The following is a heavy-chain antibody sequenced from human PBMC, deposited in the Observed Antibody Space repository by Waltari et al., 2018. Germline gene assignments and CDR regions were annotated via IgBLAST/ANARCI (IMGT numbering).Heavy chain of an antibody. CDR2: INPNRGGT. J-gene: IGHJ5*02. CDR1: GYTFTGYY. D-gene: IGHD2-2*01. Sequence: QVQLVQSGAEVKKPGASVKVSCKASGYTFTGYYMHWVRQAPGQGLEWMGWINPNRGGTNYAQKFQGRVTMTRDTSISTAYMELSRLRSDDTAVDYCAWWEYQLTGGGWFDPWGQGTLVTVSS. CDR3: AWWEYQLTGGGWFDP. V-gene: IGHV1-2*02.